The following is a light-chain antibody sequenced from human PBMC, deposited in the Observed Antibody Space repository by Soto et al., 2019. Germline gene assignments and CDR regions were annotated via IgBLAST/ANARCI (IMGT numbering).Light chain of an antibody. J-gene: IGKJ2*01. CDR2: AAS. V-gene: IGKV3-20*01. CDR1: QSISSSY. Sequence: EIVLTQSPGTLSLSPGEGGTLSCRASQSISSSYLAWYQQKPGQSPRLLIYAASSRATGIPDRFSGSGSGTDFALTISRLEPEDFAVYYCQQYGDSPYTFGQGTKLEIK. CDR3: QQYGDSPYT.